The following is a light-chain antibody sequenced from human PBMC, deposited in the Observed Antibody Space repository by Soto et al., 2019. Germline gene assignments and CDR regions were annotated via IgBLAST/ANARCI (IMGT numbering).Light chain of an antibody. J-gene: IGKJ1*01. CDR2: AAS. Sequence: IQMTQSPSSLSVSIIDRVTITCRASQDIGNDLGWYQQRPGEAPKLLLYAASTLRSGVPSRFSGSGSGTHFALTINSLQPEDSATYFCLQDHNYPWTFGQGTKVDIK. CDR1: QDIGND. V-gene: IGKV1-6*02. CDR3: LQDHNYPWT.